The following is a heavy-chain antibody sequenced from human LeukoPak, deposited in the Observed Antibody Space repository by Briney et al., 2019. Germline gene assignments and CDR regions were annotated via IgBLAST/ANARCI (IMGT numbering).Heavy chain of an antibody. V-gene: IGHV1-2*02. Sequence: ASVKVSCKASGYTFTGYYMHWVRQAPGQGLEWMGWINPNSGGTNYAQKFQGRVTMTRDTSISTAYMELSRLRSDDTAVHYCARGWSGSYYSHYYYYMDVWGKGTTVTVSS. CDR1: GYTFTGYY. CDR3: ARGWSGSYYSHYYYYMDV. CDR2: INPNSGGT. J-gene: IGHJ6*03. D-gene: IGHD1-26*01.